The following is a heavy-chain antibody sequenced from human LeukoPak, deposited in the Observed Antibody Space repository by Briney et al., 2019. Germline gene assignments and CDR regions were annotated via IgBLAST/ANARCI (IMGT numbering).Heavy chain of an antibody. Sequence: ASVTVSCKASGYTFTSYGISWVRQAPGQGLEWMGWISAYNGNTNYAQKLQGRVTMTTDTSTSTAYMELRSLRSDDTAVYYCARDWGSGYYDSSGYYDIDYWGQGTLVTVSS. CDR3: ARDWGSGYYDSSGYYDIDY. J-gene: IGHJ4*02. D-gene: IGHD3-22*01. CDR1: GYTFTSYG. CDR2: ISAYNGNT. V-gene: IGHV1-18*01.